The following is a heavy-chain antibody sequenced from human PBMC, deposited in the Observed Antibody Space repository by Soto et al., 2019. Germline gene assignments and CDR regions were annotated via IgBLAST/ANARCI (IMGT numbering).Heavy chain of an antibody. J-gene: IGHJ3*02. CDR1: GFTFSSYA. CDR2: VSGSGGST. CDR3: AKVRGAEVDAFDI. D-gene: IGHD3-16*01. V-gene: IGHV3-23*01. Sequence: GGSLRLSCAASGFTFSSYAMSWVRQAPGKGLEWVSAVSGSGGSTYYADSVKGRFTISRDNSKNTLYLQMNSLRAEDTAVYYCAKVRGAEVDAFDIWGQGTMVTVSS.